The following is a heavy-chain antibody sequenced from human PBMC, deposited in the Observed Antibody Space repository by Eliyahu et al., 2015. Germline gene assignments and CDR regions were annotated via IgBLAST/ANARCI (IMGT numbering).Heavy chain of an antibody. D-gene: IGHD1-26*01. CDR3: ARVRLRGSYYEGLDY. CDR2: INAGNGNT. V-gene: IGHV1-3*01. J-gene: IGHJ4*02. Sequence: QVQLVQSGAEVKKPGASVKVSCKVSGYTFTSYAMHWVRQAPGQRLEWMGWINAGNGNTKYSQKFQGRVTITRDTSASTAYMELSSLRSEDTAVYYCARVRLRGSYYEGLDYWGQGTLVTVSS. CDR1: GYTFTSYA.